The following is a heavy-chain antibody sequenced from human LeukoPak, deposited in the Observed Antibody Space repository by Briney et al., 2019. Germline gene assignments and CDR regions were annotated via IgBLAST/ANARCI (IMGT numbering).Heavy chain of an antibody. D-gene: IGHD4-17*01. J-gene: IGHJ4*02. CDR2: INSGSNSI. Sequence: PGGSLRLSCATSGFIFSSFTMNWVRQAPGRGLEWVSSINSGSNSIYYADSVTGRFTISRDNAKNSLYLQMNSLRAEDTAVYHCTRGSYGDYGYWGQGALVTVSS. V-gene: IGHV3-21*01. CDR3: TRGSYGDYGY. CDR1: GFIFSSFT.